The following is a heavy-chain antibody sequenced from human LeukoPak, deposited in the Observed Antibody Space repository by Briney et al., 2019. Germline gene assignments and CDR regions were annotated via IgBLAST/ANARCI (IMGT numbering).Heavy chain of an antibody. Sequence: GGSLRLSCAASGFTFSSYSMNWVRQAPGKGLEWVSSISSSSSYIYYADSVKGRFTISRDNAKNSLYLQMNSLRAEDTAVYYCARDPRRGYFDWLKPLDWFDPWGQGTLVTVSS. D-gene: IGHD3-9*01. V-gene: IGHV3-21*01. CDR2: ISSSSSYI. J-gene: IGHJ5*02. CDR3: ARDPRRGYFDWLKPLDWFDP. CDR1: GFTFSSYS.